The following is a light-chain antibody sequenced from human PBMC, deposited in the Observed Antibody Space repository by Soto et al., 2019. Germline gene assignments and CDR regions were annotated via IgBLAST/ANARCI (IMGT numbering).Light chain of an antibody. V-gene: IGKV3-15*01. CDR2: GAS. CDR3: QQSYSSSWT. J-gene: IGKJ1*01. Sequence: EIVMTQSPATLSVSPGERATLSCRASQSVSSKLAWYMQKPGQSPRLLISGASTRAADFPARFSGSGSGTDFTLTISSLQPEDFATYSCQQSYSSSWTFGQGTKVDIK. CDR1: QSVSSK.